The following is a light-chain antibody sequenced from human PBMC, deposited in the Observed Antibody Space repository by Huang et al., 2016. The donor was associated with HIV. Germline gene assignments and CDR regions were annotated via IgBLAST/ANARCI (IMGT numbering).Light chain of an antibody. CDR1: QTVSSTY. Sequence: IVLTQSPGTLSLSPGESATLSCRASQTVSSTYLAWYQQKPGQAPRLLIYGGSSRATGIPDRFSGSGTGTDFTLAISRLEPEDFAVYYCQHYDTIGDTFGQGPSWRSN. J-gene: IGKJ2*01. CDR3: QHYDTIGDT. CDR2: GGS. V-gene: IGKV3-20*01.